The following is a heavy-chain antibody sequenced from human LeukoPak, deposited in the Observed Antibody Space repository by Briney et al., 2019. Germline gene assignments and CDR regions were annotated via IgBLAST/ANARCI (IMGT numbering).Heavy chain of an antibody. D-gene: IGHD1-26*01. CDR3: AKDKGWGYSTYDFYGMDV. J-gene: IGHJ6*02. CDR1: GFTFGKYW. Sequence: GGSLRLSCVASGFTFGKYWMSWVRQAPGRGLEWVSAISGSGGNTYYADSVKGRFTISRDNSKNTLYLQMNSLRAEDTAVYYCAKDKGWGYSTYDFYGMDVWGQGTTVTVSS. CDR2: ISGSGGNT. V-gene: IGHV3-23*01.